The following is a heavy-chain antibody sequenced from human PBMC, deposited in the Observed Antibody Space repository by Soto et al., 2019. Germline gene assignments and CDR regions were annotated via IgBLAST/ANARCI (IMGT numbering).Heavy chain of an antibody. V-gene: IGHV3-15*07. Sequence: DVQLVESGGGLVKPGGSLRLSCAASGFSFSDTWMNWVRQAPGRGLEWVGRIKKRRDGGTTDYAAIVRGRFTISRDDSTSTLYLHMSSLKTEDTAIYYCTTIVPWGWNSWGQGTLVTVSS. CDR2: IKKRRDGGTT. D-gene: IGHD3-16*01. CDR1: GFSFSDTW. CDR3: TTIVPWGWNS. J-gene: IGHJ4*02.